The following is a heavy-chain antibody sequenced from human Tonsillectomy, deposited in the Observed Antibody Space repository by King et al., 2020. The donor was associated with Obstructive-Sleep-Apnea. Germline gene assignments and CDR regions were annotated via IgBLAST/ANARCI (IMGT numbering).Heavy chain of an antibody. Sequence: VQLVESGGNLVQPGGSLRLSCTVSGLRFSNYAMTWVRQAPGKGLEWVASITKSASGIYYADSVKGRFTISRDNSKKTVYLQMNRLRAEDTAFYYCAKELYGDYFFDMWGQGTLVTVSS. D-gene: IGHD4-17*01. V-gene: IGHV3-23*04. CDR1: GLRFSNYA. CDR3: AKELYGDYFFDM. CDR2: ITKSASGI. J-gene: IGHJ4*02.